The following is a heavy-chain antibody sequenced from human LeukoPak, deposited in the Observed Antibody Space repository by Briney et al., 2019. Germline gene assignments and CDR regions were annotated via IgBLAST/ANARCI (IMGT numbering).Heavy chain of an antibody. Sequence: PGRSQRLSCAASGFTFSSYAMHWVSQAPGKGLEWVAVISYDGSNKYYADSVKGRFTISRDNSKNTLYLQMNSLRAEDTAVYYCARDDLNMIGVVSSSGMDVWGQGTTVTASS. D-gene: IGHD3-22*01. CDR2: ISYDGSNK. V-gene: IGHV3-30-3*01. J-gene: IGHJ6*02. CDR1: GFTFSSYA. CDR3: ARDDLNMIGVVSSSGMDV.